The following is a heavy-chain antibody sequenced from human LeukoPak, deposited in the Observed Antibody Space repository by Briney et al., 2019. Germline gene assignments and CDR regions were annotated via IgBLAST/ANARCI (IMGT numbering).Heavy chain of an antibody. CDR3: ARYSVDRSGWSFDY. Sequence: SGTLSLTCTVSGGSISSYYWSWIRQPPGKGLEWIGYIYYSGSTNYNPSLKSRVTISVDTSKNQFSLKLSSVTAADTAVYYCARYSVDRSGWSFDYWGQGTLVTVSS. J-gene: IGHJ4*02. V-gene: IGHV4-59*08. CDR2: IYYSGST. CDR1: GGSISSYY. D-gene: IGHD6-19*01.